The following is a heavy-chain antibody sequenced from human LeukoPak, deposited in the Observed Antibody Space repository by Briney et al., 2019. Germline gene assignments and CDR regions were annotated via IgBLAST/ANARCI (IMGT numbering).Heavy chain of an antibody. Sequence: SETLSLTCTVSGYSISSSSYYWGWIRQPPGKGLEWIGSIYYSGSTYYNPSLKSRVTISVDTSKNQFSLKLNSVTAADTAVYYCARTEIYSSGWYDPFFDYWGQGILVTVSS. J-gene: IGHJ4*02. CDR1: GYSISSSSYY. CDR2: IYYSGST. V-gene: IGHV4-39*01. CDR3: ARTEIYSSGWYDPFFDY. D-gene: IGHD6-19*01.